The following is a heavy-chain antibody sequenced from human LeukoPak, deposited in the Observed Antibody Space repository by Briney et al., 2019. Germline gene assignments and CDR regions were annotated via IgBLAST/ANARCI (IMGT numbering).Heavy chain of an antibody. CDR1: GFTFSGST. J-gene: IGHJ4*02. Sequence: GGSLRLSCAASGFTFSGSTMHWVRQASGKGLEWVGRVGNKASSYATAYAASVKGRFTISRDDSKNTAYLQMNSLKTEDTAVYYCTRSLNWIREYWGQGTLVTVSS. CDR2: VGNKASSYAT. V-gene: IGHV3-73*01. CDR3: TRSLNWIREY. D-gene: IGHD1-20*01.